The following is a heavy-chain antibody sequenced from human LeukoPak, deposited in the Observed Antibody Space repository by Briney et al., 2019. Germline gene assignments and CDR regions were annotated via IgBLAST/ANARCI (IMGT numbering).Heavy chain of an antibody. Sequence: GGSLRLSCAASGFTFTTYSMNWVRQAPGTGLEWISYISGGSGTIYYADSVKGRFTISRDNARNSLYLQLNSLRAEDTAVYFCARVTVGATADYFDSWGQGTLVTVSS. CDR2: ISGGSGTI. CDR1: GFTFTTYS. CDR3: ARVTVGATADYFDS. J-gene: IGHJ4*02. D-gene: IGHD1-26*01. V-gene: IGHV3-48*01.